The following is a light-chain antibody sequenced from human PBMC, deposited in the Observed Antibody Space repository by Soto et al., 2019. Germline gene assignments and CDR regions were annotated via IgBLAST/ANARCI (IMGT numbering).Light chain of an antibody. CDR3: QQYINYQWT. Sequence: AVLLTQSPSSVSASTGDRATITCRASQDIHNYLAWYQQVPGKAPNLLLYAASILQPGVPSRISDSGPGTDVPPTIDRLQPEDFSNYYCQQYINYQWTFGQGTTVE. V-gene: IGKV1-8*01. CDR2: AAS. CDR1: QDIHNY. J-gene: IGKJ1*01.